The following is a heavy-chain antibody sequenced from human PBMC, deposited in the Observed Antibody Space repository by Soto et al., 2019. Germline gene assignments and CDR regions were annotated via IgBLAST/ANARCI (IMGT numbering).Heavy chain of an antibody. D-gene: IGHD3-10*01. Sequence: SETLSLTCTVSGDSVTSVSDYWSWIRQPPGKGLEWIGYVYYSGSADYNPSLGSRVTISIDTSKNQFSLKLTSVTAADTDVYYCARGVGFGYYYYHLDLWGQGTPVTVSS. CDR1: GDSVTSVSDY. CDR2: VYYSGSA. CDR3: ARGVGFGYYYYHLDL. J-gene: IGHJ6*02. V-gene: IGHV4-61*01.